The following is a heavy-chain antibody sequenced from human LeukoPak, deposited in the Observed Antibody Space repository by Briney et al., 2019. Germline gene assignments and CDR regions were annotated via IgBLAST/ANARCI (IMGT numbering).Heavy chain of an antibody. Sequence: PSETLSLTCTVSGVSISSYYWSWIRQPPGKGLEWIGYIYPSGSSNYNPSLKSRVTISVDTSKNQFSLKLSSVIAADTAVYYCARSPPAPKQFDYWGQGTLVTVSS. CDR1: GVSISSYY. D-gene: IGHD2-2*01. V-gene: IGHV4-4*09. J-gene: IGHJ4*02. CDR2: IYPSGSS. CDR3: ARSPPAPKQFDY.